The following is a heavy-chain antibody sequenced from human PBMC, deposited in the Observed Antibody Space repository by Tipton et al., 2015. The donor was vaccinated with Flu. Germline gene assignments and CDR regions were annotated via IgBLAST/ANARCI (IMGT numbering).Heavy chain of an antibody. CDR1: DYSISSGYY. D-gene: IGHD4-11*01. CDR3: ARRDYSNYVSEPKSWFDP. V-gene: IGHV4-38-2*01. Sequence: TLSLTCAVSDYSISSGYYWGWVRQPPGKGLEWIGNIHRSGNTYHNPSLRSRVTMSVDSSRNQFSLRLSSVTAADTAVYYRARRDYSNYVSEPKSWFDPWGQGILVTVSS. J-gene: IGHJ5*02. CDR2: IHRSGNT.